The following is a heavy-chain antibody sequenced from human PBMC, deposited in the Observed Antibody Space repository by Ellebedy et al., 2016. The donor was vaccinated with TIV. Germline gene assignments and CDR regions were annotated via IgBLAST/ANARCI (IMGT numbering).Heavy chain of an antibody. J-gene: IGHJ6*02. D-gene: IGHD3-10*01. CDR3: AAGFMVRGVILGLRYGMDV. Sequence: GESLKISXAASGFTFSSYWMSWVRQAPGKGLEWVANIKQDGSEKYYVDSVKGRFTISRDNAKNSLYLQMNSLRAEDTAVYYCAAGFMVRGVILGLRYGMDVWGQGTTVTVSS. CDR2: IKQDGSEK. V-gene: IGHV3-7*01. CDR1: GFTFSSYW.